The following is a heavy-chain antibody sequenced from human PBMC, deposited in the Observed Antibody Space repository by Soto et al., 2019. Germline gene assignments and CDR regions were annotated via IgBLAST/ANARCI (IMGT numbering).Heavy chain of an antibody. CDR1: GFTFSSYA. Sequence: LRLSCAASGFTFSSYAMHWVRQAPGKGLEYVSAISSNGGSTYYANSVKGRFTISRDNSKNTLYLQMGSLRAEDMAVYYCARGPGYYFDYWGQGTLVTVSS. CDR2: ISSNGGST. V-gene: IGHV3-64*01. CDR3: ARGPGYYFDY. J-gene: IGHJ4*02.